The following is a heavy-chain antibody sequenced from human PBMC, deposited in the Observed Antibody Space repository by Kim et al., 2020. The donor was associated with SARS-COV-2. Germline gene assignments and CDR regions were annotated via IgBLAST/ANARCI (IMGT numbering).Heavy chain of an antibody. V-gene: IGHV4-34*01. CDR3: ARAPQLRYFTY. J-gene: IGHJ4*02. Sequence: TNYNPSLQVRVTISVDTSKNQFSLKLSSVTAADTAVYYCARAPQLRYFTYWGQGTLVTVSS. D-gene: IGHD3-9*01. CDR2: T.